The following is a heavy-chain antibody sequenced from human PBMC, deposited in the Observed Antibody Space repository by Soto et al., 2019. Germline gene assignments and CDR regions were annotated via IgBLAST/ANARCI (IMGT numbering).Heavy chain of an antibody. J-gene: IGHJ4*02. Sequence: PGGSLRLSCAASGFTFSSYAMSWVRQTPGKGLEWVSTLSGSGGTTYYADSVKGQFTISRDNSKSTLYLQMNSLRAEDTAVYYCARTEYYYDSSGYPFDYWGQGTRVTVSS. CDR1: GFTFSSYA. CDR2: LSGSGGTT. CDR3: ARTEYYYDSSGYPFDY. V-gene: IGHV3-23*01. D-gene: IGHD3-22*01.